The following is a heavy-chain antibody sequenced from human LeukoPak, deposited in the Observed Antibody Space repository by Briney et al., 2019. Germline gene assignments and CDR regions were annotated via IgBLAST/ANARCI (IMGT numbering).Heavy chain of an antibody. J-gene: IGHJ4*02. V-gene: IGHV4-61*01. CDR1: GDSVSSGYYY. CDR2: MYHSGRT. Sequence: SETLSLTCIVSGDSVSSGYYYYNWIRQSPERGLQWLGYMYHSGRTAYNPSLRGRVTISVDTSKNQFSLKLTSVTAADTAVYFCARGGEQYLRFDSWGQGTLVTVSS. CDR3: ARGGEQYLRFDS. D-gene: IGHD6-19*01.